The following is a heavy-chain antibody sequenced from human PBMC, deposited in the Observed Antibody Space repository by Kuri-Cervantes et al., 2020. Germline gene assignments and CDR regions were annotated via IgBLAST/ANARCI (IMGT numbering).Heavy chain of an antibody. Sequence: GESLKISCAASGFTFSSYGMHWVRQAPGRGLEWVAVIWYDGSNKYYADSVKGRFTISRDNSKNTLYLQMNSLRAEDTAVYCCARSLHDYAPNFDYWGQGTLVTVSS. CDR3: ARSLHDYAPNFDY. V-gene: IGHV3-33*01. D-gene: IGHD4-17*01. CDR2: IWYDGSNK. CDR1: GFTFSSYG. J-gene: IGHJ4*02.